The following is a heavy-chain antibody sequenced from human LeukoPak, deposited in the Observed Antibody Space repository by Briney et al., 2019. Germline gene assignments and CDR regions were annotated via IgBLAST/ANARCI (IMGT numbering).Heavy chain of an antibody. D-gene: IGHD6-19*01. Sequence: MTSETLSLTCTVSGASITGGDYHWSWIRQYPGKGLEWLGYIYHTGSTYYNPSLESRLTISVDTSKNQFSLRLTSLTAADTAVYYCARGCRQWLVRTHWFDPWGQGTLVTVSS. CDR2: IYHTGST. CDR3: ARGCRQWLVRTHWFDP. CDR1: GASITGGDYH. J-gene: IGHJ5*02. V-gene: IGHV4-31*03.